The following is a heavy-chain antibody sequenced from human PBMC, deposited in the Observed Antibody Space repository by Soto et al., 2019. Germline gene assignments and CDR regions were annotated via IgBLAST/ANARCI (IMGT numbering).Heavy chain of an antibody. Sequence: EVQLVESGGGLIQPGGSLRLSCAASGFAVSSKYMTWVRQAPGKGLEWVSVIYGGGTTYYADSVKGRFTISRDTSKNTLYLQMNSLRAADTAVYYCVQTTGWPGFDFWGQGTLVTVSS. CDR2: IYGGGTT. D-gene: IGHD6-19*01. J-gene: IGHJ4*02. V-gene: IGHV3-53*01. CDR3: VQTTGWPGFDF. CDR1: GFAVSSKY.